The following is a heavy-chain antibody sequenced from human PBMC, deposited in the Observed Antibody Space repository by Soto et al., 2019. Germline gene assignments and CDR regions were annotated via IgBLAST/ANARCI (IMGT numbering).Heavy chain of an antibody. D-gene: IGHD3-16*01. CDR1: AFHFRDYA. CDR3: ARGPNFYETNDPPGPLYTHLDY. CDR2: TSHDESKK. Sequence: PGGSLRLSCAASAFHFRDYAMHWVRQAPGKGLEWVAVTSHDESKKYYGDSVNGRFTISRDNSKNMVFLQMNSLRPEDTAVYFCARGPNFYETNDPPGPLYTHLDYGGGGALVTVSS. J-gene: IGHJ4*02. V-gene: IGHV3-30-3*01.